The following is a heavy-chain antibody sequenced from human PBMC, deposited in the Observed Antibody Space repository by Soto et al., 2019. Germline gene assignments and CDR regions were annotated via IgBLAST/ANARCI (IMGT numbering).Heavy chain of an antibody. V-gene: IGHV4-30-2*06. CDR1: GGTITSGRSS. CDR3: VSESVASGPNSFDS. D-gene: IGHD6-6*01. CDR2: IYHSGST. J-gene: IGHJ5*01. Sequence: SATLSHTCSVSGGTITSGRSSWNWIRQSPGKGLEWIAYIYHSGSTYYNPSLKSRVTISVDRSENQFSLKLTSVTAADTAVYYCVSESVASGPNSFDSWGPGTLVTVSS.